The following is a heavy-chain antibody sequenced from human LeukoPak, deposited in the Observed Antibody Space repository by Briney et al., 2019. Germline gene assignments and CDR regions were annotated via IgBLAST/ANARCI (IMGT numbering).Heavy chain of an antibody. Sequence: PGGSLRLSCAASGFTFSSYSMNWVRQAPGKGLEWVSSISSSSSYIYYADSVKGRFTISRDNAKNSLYLQMNSLRPEDTAVYFCARDPSYRYTSSLSYYYTMDVWGQGTTVTVPS. D-gene: IGHD6-13*01. CDR3: ARDPSYRYTSSLSYYYTMDV. V-gene: IGHV3-21*01. J-gene: IGHJ6*02. CDR1: GFTFSSYS. CDR2: ISSSSSYI.